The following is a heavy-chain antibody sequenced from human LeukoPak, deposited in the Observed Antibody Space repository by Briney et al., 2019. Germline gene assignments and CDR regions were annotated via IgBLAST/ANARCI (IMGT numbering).Heavy chain of an antibody. CDR3: AKVSGYDYVWGSYRPDAFDI. Sequence: ETLSLTCTVSGGSISYYYWSWVRQAPGKGLEWVSAISGSGGSTYYADSVKGRFTISRDNSKNTLYLQMNSLRAEDTAVYYCAKVSGYDYVWGSYRPDAFDIWGQGTMVTVSS. CDR2: ISGSGGST. D-gene: IGHD3-16*02. V-gene: IGHV3-23*01. CDR1: GGSISYYY. J-gene: IGHJ3*02.